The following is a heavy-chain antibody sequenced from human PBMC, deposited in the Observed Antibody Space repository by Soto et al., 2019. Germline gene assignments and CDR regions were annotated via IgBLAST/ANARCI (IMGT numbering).Heavy chain of an antibody. CDR3: ARGPITGTTWFDP. V-gene: IGHV1-18*01. Sequence: ASVKVSCKASGYTFTSYGVSWVRQAPGRGLEWMGWISASNGNTNYAQKLQGRITMTTDTSTSTAYMELRSVRSDDTAVYYCARGPITGTTWFDPWGQGTLVTVSS. D-gene: IGHD1-7*01. CDR1: GYTFTSYG. CDR2: ISASNGNT. J-gene: IGHJ5*02.